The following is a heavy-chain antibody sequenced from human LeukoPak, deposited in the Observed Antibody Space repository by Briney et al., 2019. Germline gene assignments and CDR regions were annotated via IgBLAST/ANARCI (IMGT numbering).Heavy chain of an antibody. CDR1: GFTFSSYG. D-gene: IGHD3-10*01. CDR3: ARVLGGNYGSGSYIGMDV. J-gene: IGHJ6*02. CDR2: IWYDGSNK. Sequence: GGSLRLSCAASGFTFSSYGMHWVRQAPGKGLEWVAVIWYDGSNKNYADSVKGRFTISRDNSKNTLYLQMNSLRAEDTAVYYCARVLGGNYGSGSYIGMDVWGQGTTVTVSS. V-gene: IGHV3-33*01.